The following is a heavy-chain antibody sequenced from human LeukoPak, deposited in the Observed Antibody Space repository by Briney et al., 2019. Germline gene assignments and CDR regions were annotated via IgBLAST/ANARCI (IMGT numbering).Heavy chain of an antibody. CDR2: IYDTGST. CDR3: ARAPGFGGDYYYYYMDV. D-gene: IGHD3-16*01. CDR1: DGSISGGGYS. Sequence: SETLSLTCAVSDGSISGGGYSWNWIRQPPGKGLEWIGYIYDTGSTYSNPSLKSRVTISVDTSTNQFSLKLSSVTAADTAVYYCARAPGFGGDYYYYYMDVWGKGTTVTVSS. V-gene: IGHV4-30-4*07. J-gene: IGHJ6*03.